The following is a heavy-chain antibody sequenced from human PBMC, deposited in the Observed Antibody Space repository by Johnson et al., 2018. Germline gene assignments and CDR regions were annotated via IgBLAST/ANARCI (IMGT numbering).Heavy chain of an antibody. CDR2: ISGSGGST. D-gene: IGHD5-24*01. V-gene: IGHV3-23*04. CDR1: GFNFKTYS. CDR3: AKDIEMATINFGYFQH. J-gene: IGHJ1*01. Sequence: VQLVQSGGALVQPGGSLRLSCATSGFNFKTYSMSWVRQAPGRGLEWVSAISGSGGSTYYADSVKGRFTISRDNAKNSLYLQMNSLRAEDTALYYCAKDIEMATINFGYFQHWGQGTLVTVSS.